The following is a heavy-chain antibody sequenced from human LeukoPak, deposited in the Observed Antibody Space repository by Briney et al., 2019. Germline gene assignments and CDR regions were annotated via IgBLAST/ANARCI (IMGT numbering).Heavy chain of an antibody. J-gene: IGHJ4*02. Sequence: SVKVSCKASGGTFSSYAISWVRQAPGQGLEWMGRIIPILGIANYAQKFQGRVTITADKSTSTAYMELSSLRSEDTAVYYCARDATDYYDSSGYPSYWGQGTLVTVSS. V-gene: IGHV1-69*04. D-gene: IGHD3-22*01. CDR3: ARDATDYYDSSGYPSY. CDR1: GGTFSSYA. CDR2: IIPILGIA.